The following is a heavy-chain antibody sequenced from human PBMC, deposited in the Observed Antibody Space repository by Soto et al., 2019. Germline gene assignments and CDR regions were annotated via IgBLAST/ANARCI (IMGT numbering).Heavy chain of an antibody. CDR2: FDPEDGET. V-gene: IGHV1-24*01. CDR1: GYTLTELS. J-gene: IGHJ4*02. CDR3: ATDTASGSYRYFDY. Sequence: ASVKVSCKVSGYTLTELSMHWVRQAPGKGLEWMGGFDPEDGETIYAQKFQGRVTMTEDTSTDTAYMELSSLRSEDTAVYYCATDTASGSYRYFDYWGQGTLVTVSS. D-gene: IGHD1-26*01.